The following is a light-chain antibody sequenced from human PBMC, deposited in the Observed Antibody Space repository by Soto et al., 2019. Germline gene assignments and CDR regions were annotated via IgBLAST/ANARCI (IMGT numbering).Light chain of an antibody. CDR3: QKHSSAPFA. J-gene: IGKJ3*01. CDR1: QGISNF. CDR2: AAS. V-gene: IGKV1-27*01. Sequence: DIQMTQSPSSLSASVGDRVTITCRASQGISNFLVWYQQKPGQVPKVLIYAASTLQSGVPSRFSGSGSGTEFTLTISSLQPEDVATYYCQKHSSAPFAFGPGTKVDIK.